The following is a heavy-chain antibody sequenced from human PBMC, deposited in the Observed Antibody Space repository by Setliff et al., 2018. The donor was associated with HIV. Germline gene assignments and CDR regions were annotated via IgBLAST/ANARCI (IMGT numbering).Heavy chain of an antibody. Sequence: SETLSLTCTVSGGSFSSGSYYWSWIRQSAGKGLEWIGRIYTSGSTNYNPSLKSRITISVDRSKNLFSLKLISVTVADQGVYYCARVPVAGANWFDPWGLEPWSPSPQ. CDR1: GGSFSSGSYY. J-gene: IGHJ5*02. V-gene: IGHV4-61*02. D-gene: IGHD2-21*01. CDR2: IYTSGST. CDR3: ARVPVAGANWFDP.